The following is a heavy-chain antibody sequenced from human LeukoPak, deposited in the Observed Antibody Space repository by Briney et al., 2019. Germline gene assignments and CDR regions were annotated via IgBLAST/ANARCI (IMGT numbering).Heavy chain of an antibody. CDR2: ISTYNGNT. D-gene: IGHD2-2*01. J-gene: IGHJ5*02. Sequence: ASVKVSCKASGYTFTNYGISWVRQAPGQSLERMGWISTYNGNTNYAENLQGRVTMTTDTSTSTAYMELRSLRSDDSAVYYCARDHCTSSACYYDNWFDPWGPGTLVTVSS. CDR1: GYTFTNYG. V-gene: IGHV1-18*01. CDR3: ARDHCTSSACYYDNWFDP.